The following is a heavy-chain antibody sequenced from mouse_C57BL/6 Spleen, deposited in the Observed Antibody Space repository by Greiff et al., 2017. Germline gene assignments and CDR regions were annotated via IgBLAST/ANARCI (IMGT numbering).Heavy chain of an antibody. D-gene: IGHD2-3*01. J-gene: IGHJ3*01. V-gene: IGHV1-69*01. Sequence: VQLQQPGAELVMPGASVKLSCKASGYTFTSYWMHWVKQRPGQGLEWIGEIDPSDSYTNYNPKFKGKSTLTVDKSSSTAYMQLSSLTSEDSAVYYCALIYDGYFAYWGQGTLVTVSA. CDR2: IDPSDSYT. CDR3: ALIYDGYFAY. CDR1: GYTFTSYW.